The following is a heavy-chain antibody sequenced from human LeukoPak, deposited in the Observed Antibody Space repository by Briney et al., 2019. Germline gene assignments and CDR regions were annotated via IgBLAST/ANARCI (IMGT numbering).Heavy chain of an antibody. J-gene: IGHJ5*02. D-gene: IGHD3-22*01. CDR1: GGSIRSSGYY. CDR3: ARAIDSSARNGFDP. Sequence: SETLSLTCTVSGGSIRSSGYYWGWIRQAPGKGLEWIGSIYSSGSTYYNPSLKSRVTISIDTSKSQFSLKLSSVTAADTAVYYCARAIDSSARNGFDPWGQGTLVTVSS. CDR2: IYSSGST. V-gene: IGHV4-39*01.